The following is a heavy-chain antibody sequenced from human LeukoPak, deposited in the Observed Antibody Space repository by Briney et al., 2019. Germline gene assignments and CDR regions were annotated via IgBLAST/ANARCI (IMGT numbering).Heavy chain of an antibody. CDR1: GFTFSSYV. D-gene: IGHD5-18*01. V-gene: IGHV3-7*01. CDR2: IQQDGSEK. J-gene: IGHJ6*03. Sequence: GGSLRLSCAASGFTFSSYVMHWVRQAPGKGLEWVANIQQDGSEKYYVDSVKGRFTISRDNAKKSLYLQMNSLRAEDTAMYYCAREDSYGSYYYYYYMDVWGKGTTVTVSS. CDR3: AREDSYGSYYYYYYMDV.